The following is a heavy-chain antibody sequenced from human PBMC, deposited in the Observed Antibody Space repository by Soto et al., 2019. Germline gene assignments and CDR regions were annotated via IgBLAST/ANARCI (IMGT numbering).Heavy chain of an antibody. Sequence: GGSLRLSCAASGFTVSSNYMSWVRQAPGKGLEWVSVIYSGGSTYYADSVKDRFTISRDNSKNTLYLQMNSLRAEDTAVYYCARQGIAVAGTGLLWFDPWGQGTLVTVSS. CDR1: GFTVSSNY. V-gene: IGHV3-66*04. J-gene: IGHJ5*02. CDR3: ARQGIAVAGTGLLWFDP. CDR2: IYSGGST. D-gene: IGHD6-19*01.